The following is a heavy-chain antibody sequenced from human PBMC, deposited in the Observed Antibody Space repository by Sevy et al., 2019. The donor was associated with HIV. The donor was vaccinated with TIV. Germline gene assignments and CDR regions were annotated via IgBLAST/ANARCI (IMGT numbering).Heavy chain of an antibody. CDR2: IIPIFGTA. CDR3: ARDEYSGYKY. D-gene: IGHD5-12*01. V-gene: IGHV1-69*13. CDR1: GGTFSSYA. J-gene: IGHJ4*02. Sequence: ASVKVSCKASGGTFSSYAISWVRQAPGQGLEWMGGIIPIFGTANYAQKFQGRVTITADESTSTAYMELSSLRSEDTAGYYCARDEYSGYKYWGQGTLVTVSS.